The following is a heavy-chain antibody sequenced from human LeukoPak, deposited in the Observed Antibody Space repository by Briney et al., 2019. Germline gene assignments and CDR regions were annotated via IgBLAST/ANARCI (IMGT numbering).Heavy chain of an antibody. J-gene: IGHJ3*02. CDR3: ARRLMYYYDTSGYDVAFDI. CDR1: GYTFTSYW. V-gene: IGHV5-51*01. Sequence: GESLKISCKGFGYTFTSYWIGWVRQMPGKGLEWMGIIYPDDSDITYSPSFQGQGTISADKSISTAYLQWNSLKASDTAMCYCARRLMYYYDTSGYDVAFDIWGQGTMVTVSS. CDR2: IYPDDSDI. D-gene: IGHD3-22*01.